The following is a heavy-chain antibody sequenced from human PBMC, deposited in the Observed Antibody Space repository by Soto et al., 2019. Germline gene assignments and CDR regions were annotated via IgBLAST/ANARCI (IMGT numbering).Heavy chain of an antibody. D-gene: IGHD2-8*01. CDR2: MSYDGNNK. V-gene: IGHV3-30*18. J-gene: IGHJ4*02. CDR1: GFTFSRYG. CDR3: AKGFLSGGYCANGVCYHFDY. Sequence: QVQLVESGGGMVQPGGSLRLSCAASGFTFSRYGMHWVRQAPGKGLEWVAVMSYDGNNKYYADSVKGRFTVSRDNSRNTQYLQMNSLKVEDTAVYFCAKGFLSGGYCANGVCYHFDYWGQGTPVTVSS.